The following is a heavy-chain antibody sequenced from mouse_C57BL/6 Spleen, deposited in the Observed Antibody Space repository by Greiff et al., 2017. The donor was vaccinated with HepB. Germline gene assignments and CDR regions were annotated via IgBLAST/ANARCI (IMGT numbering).Heavy chain of an antibody. J-gene: IGHJ1*03. CDR1: GYTFTSYW. CDR2: IYPGSGST. Sequence: QVQLQQPGAELVKPGASVKMSCKASGYTFTSYWITWVKQRPGQGLEWIGDIYPGSGSTKYNEKFKSKATLTVDTSSSTAYMQLSSLTSEDSAVYYCARKDYGSSPSPGYFDVWGTGTTVTVSS. V-gene: IGHV1-55*01. CDR3: ARKDYGSSPSPGYFDV. D-gene: IGHD1-1*01.